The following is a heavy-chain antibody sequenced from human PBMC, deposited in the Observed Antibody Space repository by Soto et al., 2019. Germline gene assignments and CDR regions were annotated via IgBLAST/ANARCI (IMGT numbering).Heavy chain of an antibody. D-gene: IGHD6-19*01. V-gene: IGHV4-34*01. CDR3: ARGRQWLVSGFDY. J-gene: IGHJ4*02. CDR1: GGSFSGYY. CDR2: INDSGST. Sequence: QVQLQQWGAGLLKPAETLSLTCTVYGGSFSGYYWSWIRQPPGKGLEWIGEINDSGSTNYNPSLKSRVTISVDTSKNQFSLKLSSVTAADTAVYYCARGRQWLVSGFDYWGQGTLVTVSS.